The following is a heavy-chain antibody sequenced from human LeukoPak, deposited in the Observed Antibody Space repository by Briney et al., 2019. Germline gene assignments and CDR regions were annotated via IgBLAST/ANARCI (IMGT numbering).Heavy chain of an antibody. CDR2: IYSSGTT. CDR3: ARPHYYGSGMVDV. CDR1: GGSISSRSYY. Sequence: SETLSLTCTVSGGSISSRSYYWGWIRQPPGKGLEWIGSIYSSGTTYYNPSLKSRVTISVDTSKDQFSLKLSSVTAADTAVYYCARPHYYGSGMVDVWGKGTTVTISS. D-gene: IGHD3-10*01. J-gene: IGHJ6*04. V-gene: IGHV4-39*01.